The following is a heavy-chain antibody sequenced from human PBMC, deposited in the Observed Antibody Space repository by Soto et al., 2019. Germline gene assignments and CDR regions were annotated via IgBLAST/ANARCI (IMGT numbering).Heavy chain of an antibody. J-gene: IGHJ5*02. CDR3: ARDRARFGELYDWFDP. CDR1: GGTFSSYT. V-gene: IGHV1-69*08. Sequence: QVQLVQSGAEVKQPGSSVKVSCKASGGTFSSYTISWVRQAPGQGLEWMGRIIPILGIANYAQKFQGRVTITADKSTSTAYMELSSLRSEDTAVYYCARDRARFGELYDWFDPWGQGTLVTVSS. D-gene: IGHD3-10*01. CDR2: IIPILGIA.